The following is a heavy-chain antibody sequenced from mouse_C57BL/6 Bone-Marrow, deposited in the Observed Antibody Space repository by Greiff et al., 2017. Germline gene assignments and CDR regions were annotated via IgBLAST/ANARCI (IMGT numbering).Heavy chain of an antibody. V-gene: IGHV1-76*01. D-gene: IGHD2-3*01. CDR2: IYPGSGNT. CDR1: GYTFTDYY. J-gene: IGHJ4*01. CDR3: ASYGYYLYYAMDY. Sequence: VQLQQSGPELVRPGASVKLSCKASGYTFTDYYINWVKQRPGQGLEWIARIYPGSGNTYYNEKFKGKATLTAEKSSSTAYMQLSSLTSGDSAVYFGASYGYYLYYAMDYWGQGTSVTVSS.